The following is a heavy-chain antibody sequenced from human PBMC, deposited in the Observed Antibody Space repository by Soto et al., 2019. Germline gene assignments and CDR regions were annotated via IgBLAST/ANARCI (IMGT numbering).Heavy chain of an antibody. CDR2: IYYSGST. Sequence: SETLSLTCAVSGYSISSSNWWGWIRQPPGKGLEWIGYIYYSGSTYYNPSLKSRITMSVDTSKNQFSLKLSSVTAVDTAVYYCARTVGDSPPRGNWFDPWGQGTLVTVSS. CDR3: ARTVGDSPPRGNWFDP. V-gene: IGHV4-28*01. CDR1: GYSISSSNW. J-gene: IGHJ5*02. D-gene: IGHD1-26*01.